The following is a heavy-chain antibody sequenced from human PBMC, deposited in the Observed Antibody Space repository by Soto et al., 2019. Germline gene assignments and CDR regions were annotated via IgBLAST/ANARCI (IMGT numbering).Heavy chain of an antibody. J-gene: IGHJ4*02. V-gene: IGHV3-13*01. CDR3: ARGQEVGAHFFDS. CDR1: GFTFSGFD. CDR2: IGTAGDT. D-gene: IGHD2-15*01. Sequence: GGSLRLSCEGSGFTFSGFDLHWVRQPTGKGLEWVSTIGTAGDTYYAVSVKGSFTISRDNAKNSLSLQMNSLRAGDTAVYFCARGQEVGAHFFDSWGQGTQVTVSS.